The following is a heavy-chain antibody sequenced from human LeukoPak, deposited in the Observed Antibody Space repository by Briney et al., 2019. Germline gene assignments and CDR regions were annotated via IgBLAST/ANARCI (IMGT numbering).Heavy chain of an antibody. CDR3: ARGVVDGNNYSYCAFDI. V-gene: IGHV3-66*01. CDR2: IYTGGRT. CDR1: GFSVSRHH. Sequence: GGSLRLSCAASGFSVSRHHMSWIRQAPGKGLEWVSLIYTGGRTYYADSVKGRFTFSSDNSKKTLYLQMSSLRAEDTAVYYCARGVVDGNNYSYCAFDIWGQGTTVTVSS. D-gene: IGHD3-22*01. J-gene: IGHJ3*02.